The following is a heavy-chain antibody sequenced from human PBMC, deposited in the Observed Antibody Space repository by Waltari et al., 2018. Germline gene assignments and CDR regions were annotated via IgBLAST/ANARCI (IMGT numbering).Heavy chain of an antibody. D-gene: IGHD1-20*01. V-gene: IGHV3-48*03. CDR3: MSSLISGTTL. Sequence: EVQLVQSGGGLLQPGGSVRLSCAASGFTFSNYAMNWVRQAPGKGLEWSSHISTSGTSIYYADSVRGRFTISRDNTKNSLYLQMNSLRAEDTAVYYCMSSLISGTTLWGQGTLVTVSS. CDR1: GFTFSNYA. J-gene: IGHJ4*02. CDR2: ISTSGTSI.